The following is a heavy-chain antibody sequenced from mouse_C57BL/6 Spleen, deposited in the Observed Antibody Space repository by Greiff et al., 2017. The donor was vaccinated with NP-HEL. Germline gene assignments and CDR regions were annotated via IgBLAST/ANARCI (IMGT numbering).Heavy chain of an antibody. CDR1: GYAFTNYL. CDR3: ASRGDY. J-gene: IGHJ4*01. CDR2: INPGSGGT. V-gene: IGHV1-54*01. Sequence: QVQLQQSGAELVRPGTSVKVSCKASGYAFTNYLIEWVKQRPGQGLEWIGVINPGSGGTNYNEKFKDKATLTVDKSSSTAYMQLSSLTSEDSAVYYCASRGDYWGQGTSVTVSS.